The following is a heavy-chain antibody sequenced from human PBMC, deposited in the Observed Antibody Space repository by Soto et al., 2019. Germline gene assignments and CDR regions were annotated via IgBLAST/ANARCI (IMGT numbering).Heavy chain of an antibody. J-gene: IGHJ6*03. V-gene: IGHV5-51*01. CDR1: GYSFTSYW. Sequence: GESLKISCKGSGYSFTSYWIGWVRQMPGKGLEWMGIIYPGDSDTRYSPSFQGQVTISADKSISTAYLQWSSLKASDTAMYYCARHVRDLTGYYNYYMDVWGKGTTVTVSS. D-gene: IGHD3-9*01. CDR3: ARHVRDLTGYYNYYMDV. CDR2: IYPGDSDT.